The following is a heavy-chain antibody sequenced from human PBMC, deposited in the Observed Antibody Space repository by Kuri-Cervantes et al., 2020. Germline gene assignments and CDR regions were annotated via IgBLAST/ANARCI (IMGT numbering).Heavy chain of an antibody. J-gene: IGHJ6*02. Sequence: GESLKISCAASGYTVNRHDMHYVRQDIRIGPEWVSIIDSGGETCYVASVKGRVTISTKYAKNSMSLQMDGLRVEDTAVYYCAREYGSNGYYGMDVWGQGTTVTVSS. CDR3: AREYGSNGYYGMDV. V-gene: IGHV3-13*01. D-gene: IGHD3-22*01. CDR2: IDSGGET. CDR1: GYTVNRHD.